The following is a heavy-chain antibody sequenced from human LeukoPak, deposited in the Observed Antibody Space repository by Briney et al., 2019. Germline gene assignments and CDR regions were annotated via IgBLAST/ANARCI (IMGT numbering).Heavy chain of an antibody. CDR1: GFTFSSYA. V-gene: IGHV3-30*01. Sequence: PGRSLRLSCAVSGFTFSSYAMQWVRQAPGKGLEWVAVISFDGTNKYYADLVKGRFTISKDHAKNTLYLQMNSLRTEDTAVYYCARDRYHGDRYYYYYGMDVWGQGTTVTVSS. J-gene: IGHJ6*02. D-gene: IGHD4-17*01. CDR2: ISFDGTNK. CDR3: ARDRYHGDRYYYYYGMDV.